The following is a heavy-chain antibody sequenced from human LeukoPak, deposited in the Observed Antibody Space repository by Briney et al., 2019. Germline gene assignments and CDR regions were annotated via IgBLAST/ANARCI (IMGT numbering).Heavy chain of an antibody. CDR1: GFTFDDYA. Sequence: GRSLRLSCAASGFTFDDYAMHWVRQAPGKGLEWVSGISWNSGSIGYADSVKGRLTISRDNAKNSLYLQMNSLRAEDTALYYCAKVRDSSSWYLDYGMDVWGQGTTVTVSS. CDR2: ISWNSGSI. D-gene: IGHD6-13*01. CDR3: AKVRDSSSWYLDYGMDV. J-gene: IGHJ6*02. V-gene: IGHV3-9*01.